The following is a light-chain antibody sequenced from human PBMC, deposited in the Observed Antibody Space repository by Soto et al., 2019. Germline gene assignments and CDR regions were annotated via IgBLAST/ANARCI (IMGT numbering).Light chain of an antibody. J-gene: IGKJ5*01. CDR2: GAS. CDR1: QSVSSNY. V-gene: IGKV3-20*01. Sequence: ENVLTQSPVTLSLSPGERATLSCRASQSVSSNYLAWYQHKPGQAPRLLIYGASSRATGNPDRFSGSGSGTDFTLTISRLEPEDFAAYYCLQYGSSPRTFGQGTRLEIK. CDR3: LQYGSSPRT.